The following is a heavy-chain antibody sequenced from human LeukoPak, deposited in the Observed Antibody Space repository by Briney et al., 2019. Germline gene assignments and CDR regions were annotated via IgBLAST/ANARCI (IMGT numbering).Heavy chain of an antibody. Sequence: KPGGSLRLSCAASGFTFSDYYMSLIRQAPGKGLEWVSYISSSGSTIYYADSVKGRFTISRDNAKNSPYLQMNSLRAEDTAVYYCAREYPMVRGVYYWGQGTLVTVSS. D-gene: IGHD3-10*01. J-gene: IGHJ4*02. V-gene: IGHV3-11*04. CDR1: GFTFSDYY. CDR3: AREYPMVRGVYY. CDR2: ISSSGSTI.